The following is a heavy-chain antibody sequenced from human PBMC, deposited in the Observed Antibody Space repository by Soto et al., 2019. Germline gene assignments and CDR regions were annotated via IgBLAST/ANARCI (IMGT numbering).Heavy chain of an antibody. CDR1: GFTFSSYW. J-gene: IGHJ6*04. V-gene: IGHV3-74*01. Sequence: EVQLVESGGGLVQPGGSLRLSCAASGFTFSSYWMHWVRQAPGKGLVWVPRINSDGSSTGYADSVKGRFTIARDNAKNTLYLQMNSRRAEDTAVYYCARGSPYYDFWSGYYQLDVWGKGTTVTVSS. CDR2: INSDGSST. D-gene: IGHD3-3*01. CDR3: ARGSPYYDFWSGYYQLDV.